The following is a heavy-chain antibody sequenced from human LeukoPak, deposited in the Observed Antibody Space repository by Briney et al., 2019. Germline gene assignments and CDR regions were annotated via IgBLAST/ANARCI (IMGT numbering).Heavy chain of an antibody. V-gene: IGHV4-61*02. CDR1: GGSISSGSYY. CDR2: IYTSGST. J-gene: IGHJ3*02. D-gene: IGHD1-7*01. CDR3: ARLITGTTTAFDI. Sequence: TSQTLSLTCTVSGGSISSGSYYWSWIRQPAGKGLEWIGRIYTSGSTNYNPSLKSRVTISVDTSKNQFSLKLSSVTAADTAVYYCARLITGTTTAFDIWGQGTMVTVSS.